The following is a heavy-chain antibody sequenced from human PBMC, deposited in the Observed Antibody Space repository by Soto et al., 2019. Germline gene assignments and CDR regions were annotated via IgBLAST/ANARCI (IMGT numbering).Heavy chain of an antibody. CDR3: ARVKLYSSSCIDY. J-gene: IGHJ4*02. CDR1: GGSVSSGSYY. D-gene: IGHD6-13*01. CDR2: IYYSEST. Sequence: TEPLSLTCTVSGGSVSSGSYYWSWIRQPPGKELEWIGYIYYSESTNYNPSLKSRVTISVDTSKNQFSLKLSSVTAADTAVYYCARVKLYSSSCIDYWGQGTLVTVSS. V-gene: IGHV4-61*01.